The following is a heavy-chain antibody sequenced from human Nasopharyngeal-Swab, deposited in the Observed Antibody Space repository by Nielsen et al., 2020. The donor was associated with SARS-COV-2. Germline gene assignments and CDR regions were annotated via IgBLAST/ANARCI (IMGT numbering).Heavy chain of an antibody. CDR1: GGSISSYY. CDR3: ARAELDFWSGYYTTLYWYFDL. Sequence: SETLSLTCTVSGGSISSYYWSWIRQLPGKGLEWIGYIYYSGSTNYNPSLKSRVTISVDTSKNQFSLKLSSVTAADTAVYYCARAELDFWSGYYTTLYWYFDLWGRGTLVTVSS. J-gene: IGHJ2*01. CDR2: IYYSGST. V-gene: IGHV4-59*13. D-gene: IGHD3-3*01.